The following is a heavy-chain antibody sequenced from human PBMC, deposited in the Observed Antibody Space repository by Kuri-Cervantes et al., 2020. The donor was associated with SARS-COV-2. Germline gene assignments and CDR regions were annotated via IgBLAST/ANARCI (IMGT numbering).Heavy chain of an antibody. CDR1: GFTFSSYS. Sequence: GESLKISCAASGFTFSSYSMNWVRQAPGKGLEWVSSISSSSYIYYADSVKGRFTISRDNAKNSLYLQMNSLRAEDTAVYYCARDLNNWNDEGASGWGQGTLVTVSS. D-gene: IGHD1-20*01. CDR2: ISSSSYI. V-gene: IGHV3-21*01. CDR3: ARDLNNWNDEGASG. J-gene: IGHJ4*02.